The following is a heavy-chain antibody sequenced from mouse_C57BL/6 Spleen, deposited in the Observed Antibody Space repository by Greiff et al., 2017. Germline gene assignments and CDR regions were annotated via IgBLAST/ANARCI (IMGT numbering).Heavy chain of an antibody. J-gene: IGHJ3*01. D-gene: IGHD2-4*01. CDR2: IWRGGST. Sequence: QVQLKESGPGLVQPSQSLSITFTVSGFSLTSYGVHWVRQSPGKGLEWLGVIWRGGSTDYNAAFMSRLSITKDNSKSQVFFKMNSLQADDTAIYYCAKKGYDYDEGAWFAYWGQGTLVTVSA. CDR3: AKKGYDYDEGAWFAY. V-gene: IGHV2-5*01. CDR1: GFSLTSYG.